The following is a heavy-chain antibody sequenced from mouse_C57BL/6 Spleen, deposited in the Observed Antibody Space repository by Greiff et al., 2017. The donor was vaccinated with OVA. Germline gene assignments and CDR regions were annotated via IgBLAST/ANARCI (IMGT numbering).Heavy chain of an antibody. CDR2: INPSSGYT. D-gene: IGHD1-1*01. CDR1: GYTFTSYW. Sequence: VHLVESGAELAKPGASVKLSCKASGYTFTSYWMHWVKQRPGQGLEWIGYINPSSGYTKYNQKFKDKATLTADKSSSTAYMQLSSLTYEDSAVYYCARPVVAPYYAMDYWGQGTSVTVSS. J-gene: IGHJ4*01. V-gene: IGHV1-7*01. CDR3: ARPVVAPYYAMDY.